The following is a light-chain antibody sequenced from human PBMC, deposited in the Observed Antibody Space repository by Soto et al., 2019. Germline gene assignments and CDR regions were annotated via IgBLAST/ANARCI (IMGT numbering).Light chain of an antibody. V-gene: IGKV1-27*01. J-gene: IGKJ1*01. CDR3: QKYNSAPPGWT. CDR1: QGIGNY. Sequence: DIQMTQSPSSLSASVGDSVTITCRASQGIGNYLAWYQQRPGKVPKVLIYAASTLQSGVPSRFSGSRSGTDFTLTISSLQPEDVATYYCQKYNSAPPGWTFGQGTKVEIK. CDR2: AAS.